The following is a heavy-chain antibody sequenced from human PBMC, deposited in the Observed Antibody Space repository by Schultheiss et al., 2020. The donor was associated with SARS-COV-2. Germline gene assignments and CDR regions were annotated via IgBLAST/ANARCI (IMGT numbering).Heavy chain of an antibody. Sequence: SQTLSLTCTVSGGSVSSGSYYWSWIRQPPGRGLEWIGRIYTSGSTNYNPSLKSRVTMSVDTSKNQFSLKLSSVTAADTAVYYCAREDASSSHAFDIWGQGTMVTVSS. V-gene: IGHV4-61*01. D-gene: IGHD6-6*01. CDR2: IYTSGST. CDR3: AREDASSSHAFDI. J-gene: IGHJ3*02. CDR1: GGSVSSGSYY.